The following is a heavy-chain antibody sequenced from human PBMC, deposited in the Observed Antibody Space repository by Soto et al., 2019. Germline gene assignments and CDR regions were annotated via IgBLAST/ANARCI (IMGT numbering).Heavy chain of an antibody. CDR3: ARLGGYYQAFDS. D-gene: IGHD3-22*01. V-gene: IGHV4-59*08. Sequence: QVQLQESGPGLVKPSETLSLTCTVSGGSINPYYWGWIRQPPGKGLEWIGNIYYSGTTNYHPSLKSRVTISLDTAKSQFSLKLSSVPAADTAVYYCARLGGYYQAFDSWGQGTLVTVSS. CDR2: IYYSGTT. J-gene: IGHJ4*02. CDR1: GGSINPYY.